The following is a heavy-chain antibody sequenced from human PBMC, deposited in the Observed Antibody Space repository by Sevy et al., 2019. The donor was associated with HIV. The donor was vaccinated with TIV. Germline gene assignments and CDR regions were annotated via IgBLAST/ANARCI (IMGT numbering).Heavy chain of an antibody. J-gene: IGHJ4*02. D-gene: IGHD2-21*01. Sequence: GGSLRLSCVTSGFKFSSSPMHWVRQAPGKGLEWVANVKQDMSEKYYVDFVKGLFTISRDNAKNSLYLQMNSLRAEDTVVYYCARAQQVTMLVVIGGLYFDLWGQGTLVTVSS. CDR2: VKQDMSEK. CDR1: GFKFSSSP. V-gene: IGHV3-7*01. CDR3: ARAQQVTMLVVIGGLYFDL.